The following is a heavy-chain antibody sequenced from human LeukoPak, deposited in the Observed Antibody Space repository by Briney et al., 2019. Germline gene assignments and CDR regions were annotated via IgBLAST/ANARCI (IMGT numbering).Heavy chain of an antibody. V-gene: IGHV4-39*07. D-gene: IGHD3-22*01. CDR2: IYYSGST. CDR3: SRGSGYYYVDFDY. Sequence: SETLSLTCTVSGDSISSSSYYWGWIRQPPGKGLEWIGSIYYSGSTYYNPSLKSRVTISLDTSKNQFSLKLSSVTAADTAIYYCSRGSGYYYVDFDYWGQGTLVTVSS. J-gene: IGHJ4*02. CDR1: GDSISSSSYY.